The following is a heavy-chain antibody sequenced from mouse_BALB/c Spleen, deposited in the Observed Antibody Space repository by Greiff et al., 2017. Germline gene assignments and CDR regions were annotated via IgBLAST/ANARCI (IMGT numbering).Heavy chain of an antibody. CDR3: ARGDSSGRVAWFAY. J-gene: IGHJ3*01. D-gene: IGHD3-2*01. V-gene: IGHV1S126*01. Sequence: QDQLQQSGPQLVRPGASVKISCKASGYSFTSYWMHWVKQRPGQGLEWIGMIDPSDSETRLNQKFKDKATLTVDKSSSTAYMQLSSPTSEDSAVYYCARGDSSGRVAWFAYWGQGTLVTVSA. CDR1: GYSFTSYW. CDR2: IDPSDSET.